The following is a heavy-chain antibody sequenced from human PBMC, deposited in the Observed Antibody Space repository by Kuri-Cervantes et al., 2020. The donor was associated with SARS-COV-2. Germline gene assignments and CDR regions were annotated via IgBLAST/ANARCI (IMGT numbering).Heavy chain of an antibody. Sequence: ESLKISCTVSGGSISSYYWSWIRQPAGKGLEWIGSIYYSGSTYYNPSLKSRVTISVDTSKNQFSLKLSSVTAADTAVYYCVENDYYDSSGYSHFDYWGQGTLVTVSS. J-gene: IGHJ4*02. V-gene: IGHV4-59*05. CDR1: GGSISSYY. CDR3: VENDYYDSSGYSHFDY. CDR2: IYYSGST. D-gene: IGHD3-22*01.